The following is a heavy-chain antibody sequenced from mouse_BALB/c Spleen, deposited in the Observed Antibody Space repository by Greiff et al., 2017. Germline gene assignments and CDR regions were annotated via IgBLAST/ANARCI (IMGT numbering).Heavy chain of an antibody. V-gene: IGHV5-6-5*01. CDR1: GFTFSSYA. Sequence: EVQLVESGGGLVKPGGSLKLSCAASGFTFSSYAMSWVRQTPEKRLEWVASISSGGSTYYPDSVKGRFTISRDNARNILYLQMSSLRSEDTAMYYCAREGCFGDGYQYYYAMDYWGQGTSVTVSS. J-gene: IGHJ4*01. CDR2: ISSGGST. D-gene: IGHD2-3*01. CDR3: AREGCFGDGYQYYYAMDY.